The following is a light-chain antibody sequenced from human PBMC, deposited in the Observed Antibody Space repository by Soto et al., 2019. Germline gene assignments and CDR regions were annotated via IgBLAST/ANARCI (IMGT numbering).Light chain of an antibody. Sequence: IVMTQSPATLSVSPGERTTLSCRASQSVGNNLAWYQQKPDQAPRLLIYGAYTRATGIPARFSGSGSGTDFTLTISSLQSEDFAVYYCQHYNYWPPKTFGQGTKVDIK. J-gene: IGKJ1*01. V-gene: IGKV3-15*01. CDR2: GAY. CDR1: QSVGNN. CDR3: QHYNYWPPKT.